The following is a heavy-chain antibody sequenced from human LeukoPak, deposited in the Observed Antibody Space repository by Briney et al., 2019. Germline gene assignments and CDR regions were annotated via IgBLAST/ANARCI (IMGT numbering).Heavy chain of an antibody. J-gene: IGHJ4*02. Sequence: GRSLRLSCAASGFTFSSYAMHWVRQAPGKGLEWVANIKEDGSEKKYVDSVKGRFTISRDNAKNSLYLQLNSLRAEDTAVYYCARDKRDGPNDYWGQGTLVTVSS. D-gene: IGHD5-24*01. CDR3: ARDKRDGPNDY. CDR1: GFTFSSYA. CDR2: IKEDGSEK. V-gene: IGHV3-7*03.